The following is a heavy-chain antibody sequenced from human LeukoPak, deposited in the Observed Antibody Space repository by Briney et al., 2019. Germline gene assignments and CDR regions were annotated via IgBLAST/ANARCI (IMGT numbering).Heavy chain of an antibody. CDR2: MNPNSGNT. J-gene: IGHJ1*01. V-gene: IGHV1-8*01. CDR1: GYTFSSYD. Sequence: ASVKVSCKASGYTFSSYDINWVRQATGQGLEWMGWMNPNSGNTGYAQKFQGRVTMTRNTSISTAYMELSSLRSEVTAVYYCARGLRDSSGREYFQHWGQGTLVTVSS. D-gene: IGHD3-22*01. CDR3: ARGLRDSSGREYFQH.